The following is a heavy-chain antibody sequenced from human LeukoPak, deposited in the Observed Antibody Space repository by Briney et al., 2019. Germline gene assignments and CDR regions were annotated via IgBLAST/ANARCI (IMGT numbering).Heavy chain of an antibody. Sequence: ASVKVSCKASGYTFTSYYMHWVRQAPGQGLEWMGIINPSGDGTSYAQKFQGRVTMTRDTSTSTAYMELSSLRSVDTAVYYCASSRVDTAMGGYGMDVWGQGTTVTVSS. CDR3: ASSRVDTAMGGYGMDV. CDR1: GYTFTSYY. D-gene: IGHD5-18*01. J-gene: IGHJ6*02. V-gene: IGHV1-46*01. CDR2: INPSGDGT.